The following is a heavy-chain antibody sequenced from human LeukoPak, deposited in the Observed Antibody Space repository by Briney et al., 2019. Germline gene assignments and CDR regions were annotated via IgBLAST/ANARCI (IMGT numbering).Heavy chain of an antibody. Sequence: TLSLTCTVSGGSISSGDYYWSWIRQPPGQGLEWIGYIYYSGSTYYNPSLKSRVTISVDTSKNQFSLKLSSVTAADTAVYYCARAPHYDILTPPPFFDYWGQGTLVTVSS. J-gene: IGHJ4*02. CDR1: GGSISSGDYY. CDR2: IYYSGST. D-gene: IGHD3-9*01. V-gene: IGHV4-30-4*01. CDR3: ARAPHYDILTPPPFFDY.